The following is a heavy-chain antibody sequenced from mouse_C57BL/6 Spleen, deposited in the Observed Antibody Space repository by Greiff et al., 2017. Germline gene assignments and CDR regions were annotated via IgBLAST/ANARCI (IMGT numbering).Heavy chain of an antibody. CDR3: TRNYGYYFDY. CDR1: GYTFTDDE. CDR2: IDPETGGT. Sequence: QVQLQQSGAELVRPGASVTLSCKASGYTFTDDEMHWVKQTPVHGLEWIGAIDPETGGTAYNQKFKGKAILTADKSYSTAYMELSSLTSEDSAVYYCTRNYGYYFDYWGQGTTLTVSS. D-gene: IGHD1-1*01. V-gene: IGHV1-15*01. J-gene: IGHJ2*01.